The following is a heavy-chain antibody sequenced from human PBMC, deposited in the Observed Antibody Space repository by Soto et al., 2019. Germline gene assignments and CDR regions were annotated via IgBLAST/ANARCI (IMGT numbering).Heavy chain of an antibody. J-gene: IGHJ6*02. CDR2: IIPIFGTA. D-gene: IGHD2-2*02. Sequence: SVKVSCKASGGTFSGYAISWVRQAPGQGLEWMGWIIPIFGTANYAQKVQGRVTITAEESTTTAYMVLSSLSSEDTAVYYFARGDLVVVPAAIGGYYSRTDVWGQGTTVNVSS. CDR3: ARGDLVVVPAAIGGYYSRTDV. CDR1: GGTFSGYA. V-gene: IGHV1-69*13.